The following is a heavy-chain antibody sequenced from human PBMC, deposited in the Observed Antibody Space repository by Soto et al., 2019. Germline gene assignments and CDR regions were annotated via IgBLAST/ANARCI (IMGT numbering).Heavy chain of an antibody. J-gene: IGHJ4*02. CDR2: IYHSGST. CDR1: GGSISSGGYS. CDR3: ARGGLTAAVYYFDY. V-gene: IGHV4-30-2*01. Sequence: QLQLQESGSGLVKPSQTLSLTCAVSGGSISSGGYSWSWIRQLPGKGLEWIGYIYHSGSTYYNPSLKSRVTISVDRSKNQFSLKLSSVTAADTAVYYCARGGLTAAVYYFDYWGQGTLVTVSS.